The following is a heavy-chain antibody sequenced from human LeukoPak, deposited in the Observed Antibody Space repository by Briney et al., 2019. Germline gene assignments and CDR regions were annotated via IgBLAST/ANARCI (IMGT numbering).Heavy chain of an antibody. CDR1: GYTFTSYY. Sequence: GASVKVSCKASGYTFTSYYMHWVRQAPGQGLEWMGIINPSGGSTSYEQKFQGRVTMTRGTSTSTAYMELSRLRPDDTAVYYWARDYDFWSGYREQSNWFDPWGQGTLVTVSS. V-gene: IGHV1-46*01. D-gene: IGHD3-3*01. CDR3: ARDYDFWSGYREQSNWFDP. J-gene: IGHJ5*02. CDR2: INPSGGST.